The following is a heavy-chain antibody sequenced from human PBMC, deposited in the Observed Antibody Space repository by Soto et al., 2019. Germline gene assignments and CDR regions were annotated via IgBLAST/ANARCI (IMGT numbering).Heavy chain of an antibody. Sequence: SETLSLTCTVSGGSISSYYWSWIRQPPGKGLEWIGYIYYSGTTNYNPSLKSRVTISLDMSKNQFSLKLRSVTAADTAVYYCARDRRDQTDGYGMDVWGQGTTVTVSS. D-gene: IGHD1-1*01. J-gene: IGHJ6*02. CDR1: GGSISSYY. CDR3: ARDRRDQTDGYGMDV. CDR2: IYYSGTT. V-gene: IGHV4-59*01.